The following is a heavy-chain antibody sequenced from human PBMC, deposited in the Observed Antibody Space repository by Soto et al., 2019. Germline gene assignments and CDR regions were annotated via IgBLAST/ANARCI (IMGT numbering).Heavy chain of an antibody. CDR1: GSTFGAYS. J-gene: IGHJ4*02. CDR2: INAINGDT. V-gene: IGHV1-18*01. D-gene: IGHD2-2*01. CDR3: ARDVVGYCSRTSCPLGF. Sequence: ASAKVSCRASGSTFGAYSINWVRQAPGQGLEWMGWINAINGDTNFTQKFQGRVTLTTDTSTTTAYMELRSLRADDTAVYYCARDVVGYCSRTSCPLGFWGQGTQVTVSS.